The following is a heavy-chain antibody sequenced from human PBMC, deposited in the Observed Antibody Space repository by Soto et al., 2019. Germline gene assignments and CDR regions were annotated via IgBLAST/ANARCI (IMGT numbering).Heavy chain of an antibody. V-gene: IGHV1-18*01. Sequence: QVQLVQSGAEVKKPGASVKVSCKASGYTFTSYGITWVRQAPGQGLEWMGWISDSNGNTNYAQKLQGRVTMTTDTSTSTVYMELRSLRSDDTAVYYGARDGGKNYFGSGSYHWFDPWGQGTLVTVSS. J-gene: IGHJ5*02. CDR3: ARDGGKNYFGSGSYHWFDP. CDR1: GYTFTSYG. D-gene: IGHD3-10*01. CDR2: ISDSNGNT.